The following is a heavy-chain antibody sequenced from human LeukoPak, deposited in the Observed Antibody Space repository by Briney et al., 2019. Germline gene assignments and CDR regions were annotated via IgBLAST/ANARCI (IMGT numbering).Heavy chain of an antibody. D-gene: IGHD4-11*01. V-gene: IGHV4-59*01. Sequence: PSETLSLTCTVSGGSISSYYWSWIRQPPGKGLEWIGYIYYSGSTNYNPSLKSRVTISVDTSKNQFSLKLSSVTAADPAVYYCARYSYYGPGGYYYYYYMDVWGKGTTVTVSS. CDR1: GGSISSYY. CDR3: ARYSYYGPGGYYYYYYMDV. J-gene: IGHJ6*03. CDR2: IYYSGST.